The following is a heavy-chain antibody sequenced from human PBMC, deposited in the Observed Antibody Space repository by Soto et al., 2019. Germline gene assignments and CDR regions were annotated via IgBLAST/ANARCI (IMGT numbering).Heavy chain of an antibody. J-gene: IGHJ4*02. V-gene: IGHV3-33*01. CDR2: IWYDGSNK. CDR3: ARAYGIYSGWLIYDY. CDR1: GFTFSSYG. Sequence: GGSLRLSCAASGFTFSSYGMHWVRQAPGKGLEWVAVIWYDGSNKYYADSVKGRFTISRDNSKNTLYLQMNSLRAEDTAVYYCARAYGIYSGWLIYDYWGQGTLVTVSS. D-gene: IGHD6-19*01.